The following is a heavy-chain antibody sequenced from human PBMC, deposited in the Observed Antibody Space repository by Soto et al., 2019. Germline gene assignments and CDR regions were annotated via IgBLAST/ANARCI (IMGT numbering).Heavy chain of an antibody. V-gene: IGHV3-33*01. CDR1: GFTFSSYG. D-gene: IGHD3-22*01. J-gene: IGHJ4*02. CDR3: ARDNYYDSSGYDY. Sequence: PGGSLRLSCAASGFTFSSYGMHWVRQAPGKGLEWVAVIWYDGSNKYYADSVKGRFTISRDNSKNTLYLQMNSLRAEDTAMYYCARDNYYDSSGYDYWGQGTLVTVS. CDR2: IWYDGSNK.